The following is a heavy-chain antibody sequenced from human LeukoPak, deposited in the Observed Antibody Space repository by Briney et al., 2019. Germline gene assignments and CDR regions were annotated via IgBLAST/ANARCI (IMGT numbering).Heavy chain of an antibody. Sequence: PGGSLRLSCAASGFTFSSYAMSWVRQAPGKGLEWVGRIRSKTDGGTIAYSAPVKGRFTISRDDSQSTLYLQMNSLKTEDTAVYYCTTVGSGYSSNYWGQGTLVTVSS. CDR3: TTVGSGYSSNY. D-gene: IGHD4-11*01. V-gene: IGHV3-15*01. CDR2: IRSKTDGGTI. J-gene: IGHJ4*02. CDR1: GFTFSSYA.